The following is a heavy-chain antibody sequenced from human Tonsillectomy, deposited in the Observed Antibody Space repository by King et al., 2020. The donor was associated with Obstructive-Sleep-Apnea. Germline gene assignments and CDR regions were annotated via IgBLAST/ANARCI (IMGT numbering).Heavy chain of an antibody. V-gene: IGHV4-34*01. Sequence: VQLQQWGAGLLKPSETLSLTCAVYGGSFSGYYWSWIRQPPGKGLEWIGEINHSGSTNYNPSLKSRVTISVDSSKNQFSLKLSPVTAADTAVYYGAVLRYFDWLIDFNWFDPWGQGTLVTVSS. CDR1: GGSFSGYY. J-gene: IGHJ5*02. D-gene: IGHD3-9*01. CDR3: AVLRYFDWLIDFNWFDP. CDR2: INHSGST.